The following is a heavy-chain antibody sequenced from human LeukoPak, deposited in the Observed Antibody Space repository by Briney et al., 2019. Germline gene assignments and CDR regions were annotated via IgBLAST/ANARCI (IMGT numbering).Heavy chain of an antibody. Sequence: SETLSLTCTVSGGSISSYYWSWIRQPPGKGLEWIGYIYYSGSTNYNPSLKSRVTISVDTSKNQFSLKLSSVTAADTAVYYCARGGSSGWYTFSYYYYMDVWGKGTTVTVSS. D-gene: IGHD6-19*01. CDR3: ARGGSSGWYTFSYYYYMDV. J-gene: IGHJ6*03. CDR1: GGSISSYY. V-gene: IGHV4-59*01. CDR2: IYYSGST.